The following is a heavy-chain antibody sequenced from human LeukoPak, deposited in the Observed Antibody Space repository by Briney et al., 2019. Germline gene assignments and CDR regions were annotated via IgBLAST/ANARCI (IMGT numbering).Heavy chain of an antibody. CDR2: IKQDGREK. J-gene: IGHJ1*01. V-gene: IGHV3-7*03. CDR3: ASTRYCSSTSCYEVYFQH. D-gene: IGHD2-2*01. Sequence: GGSLRLSCAASGFTSSSYWMSWVPQAPGKGLEWVANIKQDGREKYYVDSVKGRFTISRDNAKNSLYLQMNSLRAEDTAVYYCASTRYCSSTSCYEVYFQHWGQGTLVTVSS. CDR1: GFTSSSYW.